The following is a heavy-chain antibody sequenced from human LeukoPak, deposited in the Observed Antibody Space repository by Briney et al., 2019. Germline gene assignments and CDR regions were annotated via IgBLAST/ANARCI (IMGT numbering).Heavy chain of an antibody. V-gene: IGHV3-21*01. CDR3: ARAGRGNWNDVGY. J-gene: IGHJ4*02. D-gene: IGHD1-20*01. Sequence: GGSLRLSCAASGFTFSSYAMSWVRQAPGKGLEWVSSISSSSSYIYYADSVKGRFTISRDNAKNSLYLQMNSLRAEDTAVYYCARAGRGNWNDVGYWGQGTLVTVSS. CDR2: ISSSSSYI. CDR1: GFTFSSYA.